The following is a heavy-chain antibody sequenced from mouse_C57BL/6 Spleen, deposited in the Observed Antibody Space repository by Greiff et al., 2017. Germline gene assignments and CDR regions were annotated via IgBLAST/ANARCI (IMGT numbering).Heavy chain of an antibody. D-gene: IGHD1-1*01. Sequence: VQLQQPGAELVKPGASVKLSCKASGYTFTSYWMHWVKQRPGQGLEWIGMIHPNSGSTNYNEKFKSKATLNVDKSSSTAYMQLSILTSEDSAVYYCARKNGSYAMDYWGQGTSVTVSS. V-gene: IGHV1-64*01. CDR3: ARKNGSYAMDY. CDR2: IHPNSGST. CDR1: GYTFTSYW. J-gene: IGHJ4*01.